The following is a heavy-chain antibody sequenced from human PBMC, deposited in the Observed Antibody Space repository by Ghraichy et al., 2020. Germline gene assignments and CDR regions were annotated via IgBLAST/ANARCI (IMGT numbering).Heavy chain of an antibody. D-gene: IGHD6-6*01. J-gene: IGHJ6*02. V-gene: IGHV4-30-4*01. CDR2: IYYSGRT. CDR1: GGSISSGDYY. Sequence: SETLSLTCTVSGGSISSGDYYWSWIRQPPGKGLEWIGYIYYSGRTDYKPSLKSRVTISVDTSKNQFSLKLSSVTAADTAVYYCARVVGSSPSGMDVWGQGTTVTVSS. CDR3: ARVVGSSPSGMDV.